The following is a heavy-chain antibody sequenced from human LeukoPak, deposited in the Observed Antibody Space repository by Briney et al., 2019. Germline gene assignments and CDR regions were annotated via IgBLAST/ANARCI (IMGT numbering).Heavy chain of an antibody. CDR2: IYYSGST. CDR1: GGSFSGYY. V-gene: IGHV4-34*09. CDR3: ARDPSYYDSSGYYFGAFDI. Sequence: PSETLSLTCAVYGGSFSGYYWSWIRQPPGKGLEWIGYIYYSGSTYYNPSLKSRVTISVDTSKNQFSLKLSSVTAADTAVYYCARDPSYYDSSGYYFGAFDIWGQGTMVTVSS. D-gene: IGHD3-22*01. J-gene: IGHJ3*02.